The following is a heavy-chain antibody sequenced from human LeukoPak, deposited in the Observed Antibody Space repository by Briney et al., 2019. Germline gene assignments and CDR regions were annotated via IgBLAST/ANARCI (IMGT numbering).Heavy chain of an antibody. CDR3: ARAPSPNYYFDY. CDR1: GGTFSSYA. CDR2: INPSGGST. D-gene: IGHD1-7*01. J-gene: IGHJ4*02. V-gene: IGHV1-46*01. Sequence: ASVKVSCKASGGTFSSYAISWVRQAPGQGLEWMGIINPSGGSTSYAQKFQGRVTMTRDTSTSTVYMELSSLRSEDTAVYYCARAPSPNYYFDYWGQGTLVTVSS.